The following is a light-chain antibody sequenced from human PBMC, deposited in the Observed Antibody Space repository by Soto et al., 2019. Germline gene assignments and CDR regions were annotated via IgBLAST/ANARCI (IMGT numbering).Light chain of an antibody. CDR2: GAR. Sequence: SYELPQPPSVSGAPGPTVSVTCGGKNLGSKSVHWYQQKPGQAPGLVVYGARDRPSGIPERNSAANSGNTATLTNSRVEAGDDAYYHCQVWDSNSDHYVFGTGTK. CDR1: NLGSKS. V-gene: IGLV3-21*02. CDR3: QVWDSNSDHYV. J-gene: IGLJ1*01.